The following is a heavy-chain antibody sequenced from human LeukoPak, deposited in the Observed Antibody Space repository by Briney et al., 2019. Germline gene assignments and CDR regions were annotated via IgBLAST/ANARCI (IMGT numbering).Heavy chain of an antibody. J-gene: IGHJ4*02. CDR1: GASFSSHY. Sequence: PSETLSLTCAVYGASFSSHYCNWIRQPPGGGLEWIGEINHSGRTNYNPSLKSRITISVDTSKKQVSLKLTSVTVADTAMYYCTGGRFTGGGSGESHDWGQGTLVTVSS. CDR3: TGGRFTGGGSGESHD. CDR2: INHSGRT. V-gene: IGHV4-34*01. D-gene: IGHD3-16*01.